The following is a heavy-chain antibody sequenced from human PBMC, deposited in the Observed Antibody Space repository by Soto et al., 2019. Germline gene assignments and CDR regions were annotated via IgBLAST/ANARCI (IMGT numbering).Heavy chain of an antibody. J-gene: IGHJ6*02. V-gene: IGHV3-53*01. CDR2: IYSGAST. Sequence: RLSCAASGFTVSSNYMSWVRQAPGKGLEWVSVIYSGASTYYADSVRGRFTISRDNSKNTLYLQMKSLRAEDTAVYYCARDPPATRHGMDVWGQGTTVTVSS. CDR3: ARDPPATRHGMDV. CDR1: GFTVSSNY.